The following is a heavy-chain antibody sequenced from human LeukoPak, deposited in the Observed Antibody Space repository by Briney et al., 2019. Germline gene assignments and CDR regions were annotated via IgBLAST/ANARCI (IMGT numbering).Heavy chain of an antibody. Sequence: ASVKVSCKASGYTFTGYYMHWVRQAPGQGLEWMGWINPNSGGTNYAQKFQGRVTMTRDTSISTAYMELSRLRSDDTAVYYCALPAEWLPQSWFDPWGQGTLVTVSS. V-gene: IGHV1-2*02. CDR1: GYTFTGYY. J-gene: IGHJ5*02. D-gene: IGHD6-19*01. CDR2: INPNSGGT. CDR3: ALPAEWLPQSWFDP.